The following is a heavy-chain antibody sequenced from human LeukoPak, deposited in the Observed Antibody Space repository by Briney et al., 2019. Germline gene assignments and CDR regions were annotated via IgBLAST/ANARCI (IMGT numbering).Heavy chain of an antibody. D-gene: IGHD3-3*01. Sequence: SVKVSCKASGGTFSSYAISWVRQAPGQGLEWMGRIIPIFGTAIYAQKFQGRVTITTDESTSTAYMELSSLRSEDTAVYYCARDAPDFWSGFDAFDIWGQGTMVTASS. CDR2: IIPIFGTA. CDR3: ARDAPDFWSGFDAFDI. J-gene: IGHJ3*02. CDR1: GGTFSSYA. V-gene: IGHV1-69*05.